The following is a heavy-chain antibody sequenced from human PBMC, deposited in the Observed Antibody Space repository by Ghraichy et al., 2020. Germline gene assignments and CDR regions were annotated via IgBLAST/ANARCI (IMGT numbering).Heavy chain of an antibody. CDR2: IYSGDST. Sequence: GGSLRLSCTASGFTVNNKYMSWVRQAPGKGLEWVSLIYSGDSTFYADSVKGRFTISRDNSDNTLYLQVNSLRAEDTAVYYCSSTCDSGWHRYFDLWGRGTLVTVSS. CDR1: GFTVNNKY. CDR3: SSTCDSGWHRYFDL. D-gene: IGHD6-19*01. J-gene: IGHJ2*01. V-gene: IGHV3-53*01.